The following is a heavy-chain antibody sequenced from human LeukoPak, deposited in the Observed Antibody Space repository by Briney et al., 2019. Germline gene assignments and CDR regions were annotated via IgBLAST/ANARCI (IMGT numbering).Heavy chain of an antibody. D-gene: IGHD3-3*01. CDR3: ARGSEWSSGVSDY. CDR2: ISGSSTYI. CDR1: GFTFSSCG. Sequence: GGSLRLSCAASGFTFSSCGMNWVRQAPGKGLEWVSSISGSSTYIYYADSVKGRFTISRDIAKNSLYLQMNSLRAEDTAVYYCARGSEWSSGVSDYWGQGTLVTVSS. V-gene: IGHV3-21*01. J-gene: IGHJ4*02.